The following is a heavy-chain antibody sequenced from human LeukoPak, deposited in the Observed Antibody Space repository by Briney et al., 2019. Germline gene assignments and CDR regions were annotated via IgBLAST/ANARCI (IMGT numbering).Heavy chain of an antibody. CDR2: IIPILGIA. CDR1: GGTFSSYA. CDR3: ARDHRIYLGYYYYGMDV. D-gene: IGHD2-2*02. Sequence: RASVKVSCKASGGTFSSYAISWVRQAPGQGLGWMGRIIPILGIANYAQKFQGRVTITADKSTSTAYMELSSLRSEDTAVYYCARDHRIYLGYYYYGMDVWGQGTTVTVSS. J-gene: IGHJ6*02. V-gene: IGHV1-69*04.